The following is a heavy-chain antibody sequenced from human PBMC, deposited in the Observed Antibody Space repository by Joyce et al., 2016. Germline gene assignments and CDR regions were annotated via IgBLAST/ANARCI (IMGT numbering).Heavy chain of an antibody. D-gene: IGHD6-19*01. Sequence: QVQLQESGPGLMKPSETLSLTCTVSGGSITNYFWTWIRQPPGRGLEWIGYIRYSGRTNYNPSLKSRLTISVDMSNNQFSLGLNSVTAADTAVYYCARLPDISGWPFDYWGQGTLVTVSS. CDR2: IRYSGRT. CDR1: GGSITNYF. J-gene: IGHJ4*02. V-gene: IGHV4-59*01. CDR3: ARLPDISGWPFDY.